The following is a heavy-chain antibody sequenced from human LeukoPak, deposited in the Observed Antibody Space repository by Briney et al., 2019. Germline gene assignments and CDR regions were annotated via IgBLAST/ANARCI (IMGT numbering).Heavy chain of an antibody. Sequence: GGSLRLSCAASGFTFSSYAMTGVRQSPGKGLEWVSAISASGGTTYYADSVKGRFTISRDNSKNTLYLQMNSLRAEDTAVYYCARVSYYYDSSGYNNDAFDIWGQGTMVTVSS. V-gene: IGHV3-23*01. D-gene: IGHD3-22*01. J-gene: IGHJ3*02. CDR2: ISASGGTT. CDR1: GFTFSSYA. CDR3: ARVSYYYDSSGYNNDAFDI.